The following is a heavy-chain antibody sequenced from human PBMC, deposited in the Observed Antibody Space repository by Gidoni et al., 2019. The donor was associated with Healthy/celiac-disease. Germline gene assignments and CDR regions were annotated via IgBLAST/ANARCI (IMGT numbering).Heavy chain of an antibody. Sequence: EVQLVETGGGLIQPGGSLRLSCAASGFTVSSNYMSWVRQAPGKGLEWVSVIYSGGSTYYADSVKGRFTISRDNSKNTLYLQMNSLRAEDTAVYYCARGIAVAGPWNFDYWGQGTLVTVSS. J-gene: IGHJ4*02. D-gene: IGHD6-19*01. CDR1: GFTVSSNY. CDR3: ARGIAVAGPWNFDY. V-gene: IGHV3-53*02. CDR2: IYSGGST.